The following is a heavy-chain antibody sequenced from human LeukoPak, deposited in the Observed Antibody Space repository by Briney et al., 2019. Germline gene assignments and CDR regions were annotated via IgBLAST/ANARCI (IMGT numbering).Heavy chain of an antibody. CDR1: GGSISSSSYY. CDR3: ASEKSIAAAGHTTLDY. D-gene: IGHD6-13*01. V-gene: IGHV4-39*07. CDR2: IYYSGST. J-gene: IGHJ4*02. Sequence: PSETLSLTCTVSGGSISSSSYYWGWIRQPPGKGLEWIGSIYYSGSTYYNPSLKSRVTISVDTSKNQFSLKLSSVTAADTAVYYCASEKSIAAAGHTTLDYWGQGTLVTVSS.